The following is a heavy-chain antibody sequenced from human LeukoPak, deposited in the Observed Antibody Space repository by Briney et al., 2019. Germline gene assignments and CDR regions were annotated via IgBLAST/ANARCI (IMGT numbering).Heavy chain of an antibody. Sequence: SETLSLTCAVYGGSFSGYYWSWIRQPPGKGLEWIGEINHSGSTNYNPSLKSRVTISVDPSKNQFSLKLSSVTAADTAVYYCARGARRIILWFGERFDPWGQGTLVTVSS. CDR3: ARGARRIILWFGERFDP. J-gene: IGHJ5*02. CDR2: INHSGST. D-gene: IGHD3-10*01. CDR1: GGSFSGYY. V-gene: IGHV4-34*01.